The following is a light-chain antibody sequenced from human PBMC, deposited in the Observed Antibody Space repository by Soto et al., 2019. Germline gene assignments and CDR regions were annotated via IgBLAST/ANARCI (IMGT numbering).Light chain of an antibody. V-gene: IGKV2-30*01. CDR2: QVS. CDR1: QSLAYIDGNTY. Sequence: DVVMTQSPLSLPVTLGQPASISCRSSQSLAYIDGNTYLNWFHQRPGQSPRRLIYQVSNRDSGVPDRFSGSGSGTDFTLKISRVEADDVGVYYCMHGTPWPPYTFGQGTKLEIK. CDR3: MHGTPWPPYT. J-gene: IGKJ2*01.